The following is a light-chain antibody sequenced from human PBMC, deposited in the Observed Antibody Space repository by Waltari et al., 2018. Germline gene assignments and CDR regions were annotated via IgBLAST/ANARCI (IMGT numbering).Light chain of an antibody. V-gene: IGKV3-11*01. CDR1: QNIGNY. J-gene: IGKJ4*01. CDR2: AAS. CDR3: QNRRNWPLLT. Sequence: EVVLTQSPDTMSLSPGERATLSCRASQNIGNYLAWYQQKPGQAPRLLIQAASNRATGVPARFSGSGSATDFTLTISSLEPEDFAVYYCQNRRNWPLLTFGGGTKVEIK.